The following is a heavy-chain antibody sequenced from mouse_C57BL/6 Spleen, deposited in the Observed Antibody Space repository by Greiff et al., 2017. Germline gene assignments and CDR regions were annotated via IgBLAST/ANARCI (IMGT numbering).Heavy chain of an antibody. CDR1: GFTFSSYA. Sequence: EVQGVESGEGLVKPGGSLKLSCAASGFTFSSYAMSWVRQTPEKRLEWVAYISSGGDYIYYADTVKGRFTISRDNARNTLYLQMSSLKSEDTAMYYCTRGVYDGYLAWFAYWGQGTLVTVSA. D-gene: IGHD2-3*01. V-gene: IGHV5-9-1*02. J-gene: IGHJ3*01. CDR2: ISSGGDYI. CDR3: TRGVYDGYLAWFAY.